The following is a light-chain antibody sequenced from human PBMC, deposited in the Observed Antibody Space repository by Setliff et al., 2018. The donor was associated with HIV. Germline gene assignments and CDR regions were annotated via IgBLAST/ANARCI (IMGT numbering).Light chain of an antibody. CDR2: QAS. CDR3: CSNTGSNTFV. Sequence: QSALTQPASVSGSPGQSITISCTGTSSDVGRYNLGSWYQQQPGKPPKLMIYQASKRPSGVSNRFSGSKSGNVASLTISGLQAEDEADYYCCSNTGSNTFVFGTGTKVTVL. CDR1: SSDVGRYNL. V-gene: IGLV2-23*01. J-gene: IGLJ1*01.